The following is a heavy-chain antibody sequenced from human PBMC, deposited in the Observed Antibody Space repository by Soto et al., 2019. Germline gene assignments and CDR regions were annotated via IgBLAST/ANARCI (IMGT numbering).Heavy chain of an antibody. Sequence: GSLRLSCAASGFTFSSYAMHWVRQAPGKGLEYVSAISSNGGSTYYADSVKGRFTISRDNSKNTLYLQMGSLRAEDMAAYYCARGGVGANYYYYYYGMDVWGQGTTVTVSS. CDR1: GFTFSSYA. CDR3: ARGGVGANYYYYYYGMDV. D-gene: IGHD1-26*01. J-gene: IGHJ6*02. V-gene: IGHV3-64*02. CDR2: ISSNGGST.